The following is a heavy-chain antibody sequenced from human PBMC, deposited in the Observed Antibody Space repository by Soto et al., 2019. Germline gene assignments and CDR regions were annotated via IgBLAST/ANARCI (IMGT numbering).Heavy chain of an antibody. CDR3: ARSREQWLVDGFDI. CDR2: INPTGSP. Sequence: PSETLSLTCVFSGGSLTGYYWSWIRPPPGRGLEWIGEINPTGSPKYNPSLMSRVTISVDTSKNQFSMTLRSVTAADTAVFYCARSREQWLVDGFDIWGQGTMV. V-gene: IGHV4-34*01. J-gene: IGHJ3*02. CDR1: GGSLTGYY. D-gene: IGHD6-19*01.